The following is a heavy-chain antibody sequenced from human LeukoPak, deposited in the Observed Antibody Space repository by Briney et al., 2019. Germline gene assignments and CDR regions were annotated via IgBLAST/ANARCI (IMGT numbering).Heavy chain of an antibody. Sequence: GESLKISCKGSGYSFTSYWIGWVRQMPGKGLEWMGIIYPGDSDTRYSPSFQGQVTISADKSIGTAYLQWSSLKASDTAMYYCARQVVGATGGYYFDYWGQGTLVTVSS. CDR1: GYSFTSYW. J-gene: IGHJ4*02. V-gene: IGHV5-51*01. CDR2: IYPGDSDT. CDR3: ARQVVGATGGYYFDY. D-gene: IGHD1-26*01.